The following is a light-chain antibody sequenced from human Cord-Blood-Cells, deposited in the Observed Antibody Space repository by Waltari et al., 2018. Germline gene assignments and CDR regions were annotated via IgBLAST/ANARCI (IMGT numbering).Light chain of an antibody. CDR1: SSDVGSSNL. J-gene: IGLJ3*02. CDR2: EGS. CDR3: CSYAGSSTLV. V-gene: IGLV2-23*01. Sequence: QSALTQPASVSGSPGPSITLSCTGTSSDVGSSNLVSWYQQHPGKAPKLMIYEGSKRPSGVSNRFSGSKSGNTASLTISGLQAEDEADYYCCSYAGSSTLVFGGGTKLTVL.